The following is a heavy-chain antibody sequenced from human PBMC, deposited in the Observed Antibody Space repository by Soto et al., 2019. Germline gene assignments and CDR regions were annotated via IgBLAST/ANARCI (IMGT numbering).Heavy chain of an antibody. CDR2: ISSSSSYI. CDR3: ARRRYYDSSGYGGAFDI. CDR1: GFTFSSYS. Sequence: PGGSLRLSCAASGFTFSSYSMNWVRQAPGKGLEWVSSISSSSSYIYYADSVKGRFTISRDNAKNSLYLQMNSLRAEDTAVYYCARRRYYDSSGYGGAFDIWGQGTMVTVSS. D-gene: IGHD3-22*01. V-gene: IGHV3-21*01. J-gene: IGHJ3*02.